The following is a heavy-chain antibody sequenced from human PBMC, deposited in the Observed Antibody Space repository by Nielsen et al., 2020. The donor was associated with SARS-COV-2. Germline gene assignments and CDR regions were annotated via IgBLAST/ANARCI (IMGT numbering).Heavy chain of an antibody. Sequence: ASFKVSCTASGYTFTVYYIHRVRQAPGQGLEWMGRINSYSGGTNYAQKFQGTVTLIRDASISTTYMELTSDDTAVYYCARARATIFGLVMSYGMDVWGQGTTVAVSS. V-gene: IGHV1-2*06. CDR2: INSYSGGT. CDR3: ARARATIFGLVMSYGMDV. D-gene: IGHD3/OR15-3a*01. CDR1: GYTFTVYY. J-gene: IGHJ6*02.